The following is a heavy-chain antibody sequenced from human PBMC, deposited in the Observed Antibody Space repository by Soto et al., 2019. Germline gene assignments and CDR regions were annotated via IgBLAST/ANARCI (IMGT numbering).Heavy chain of an antibody. V-gene: IGHV3-33*01. D-gene: IGHD2-2*01. CDR1: GFTFSSYG. CDR2: IWYDGSNK. CDR3: ARDSGYCSSTSCSHLYYFDY. Sequence: GGSLRLSCAASGFTFSSYGMHWVRQAPGKGLEWVAVIWYDGSNKYYADSVKGRFTISRDNSKNTLYLQMNSLRAEDTAVYYCARDSGYCSSTSCSHLYYFDYWGQGTLVTVSS. J-gene: IGHJ4*02.